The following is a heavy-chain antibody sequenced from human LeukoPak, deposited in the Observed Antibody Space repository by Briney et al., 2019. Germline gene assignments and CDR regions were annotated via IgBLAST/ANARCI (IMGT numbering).Heavy chain of an antibody. CDR2: VSLDGIT. CDR1: GDSISDDSVNKNNW. J-gene: IGHJ1*01. V-gene: IGHV4-4*02. D-gene: IGHD3-16*02. CDR3: ARPAVISYLIEYFQH. Sequence: PSGTLSLTCVFSGDSISDDSVNKNNWLNWVRQAPGKGLEWIGDVSLDGITNYNPSLLGRVTISLDKSAKQVSLRLTSVTAADTAVYYCARPAVISYLIEYFQHWGQGTLVTVSS.